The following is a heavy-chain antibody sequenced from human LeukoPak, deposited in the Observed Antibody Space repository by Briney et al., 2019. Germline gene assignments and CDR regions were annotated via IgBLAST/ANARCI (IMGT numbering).Heavy chain of an antibody. CDR2: INGGSGNT. J-gene: IGHJ4*02. V-gene: IGHV1-3*01. CDR1: GYTFTDYT. CDR3: ANPRYDSSGYYYVD. Sequence: ASVKVSCKASGYTFTDYTMHWLRQAPGQRLDWMGWINGGSGNTKYSPEFQGRVTITRDTSTSTAYMELSSLRSEDTAVYYCANPRYDSSGYYYVDWGQGTLVTVSS. D-gene: IGHD3-22*01.